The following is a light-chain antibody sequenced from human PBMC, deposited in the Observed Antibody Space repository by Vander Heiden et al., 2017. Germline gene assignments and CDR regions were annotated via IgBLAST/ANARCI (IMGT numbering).Light chain of an antibody. CDR2: AAS. V-gene: IGKV1-39*01. CDR1: QTVNTY. CDR3: QQSDSIFKT. J-gene: IGKJ2*01. Sequence: DIQMTQSPSSLSASVGDRVTITCRASQTVNTYLNWYQHKPGKAPNLLIYAASRLPSGVPSRFSGSGSGTDFALTINRLQPEDFATYYCQQSDSIFKTFGQGTKMEIK.